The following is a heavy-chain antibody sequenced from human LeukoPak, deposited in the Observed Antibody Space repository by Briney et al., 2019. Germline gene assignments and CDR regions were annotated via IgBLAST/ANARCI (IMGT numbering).Heavy chain of an antibody. CDR3: ARERGEIGAFDI. CDR2: INAGNGNT. CDR1: GYTFTSYA. Sequence: ASVKVSCKASGYTFTSYAMHWVRQAPGQRLEWMGWINAGNGNTKYSQKFQGRVTITRDTSASTAYMELSSLRSEDTAVYYCARERGEIGAFDIWGQGTMVTVSP. V-gene: IGHV1-3*01. J-gene: IGHJ3*02. D-gene: IGHD3-16*01.